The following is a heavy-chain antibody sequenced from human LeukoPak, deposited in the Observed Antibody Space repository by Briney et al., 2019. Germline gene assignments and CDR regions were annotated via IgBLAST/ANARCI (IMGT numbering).Heavy chain of an antibody. CDR2: IHFDGNVK. J-gene: IGHJ4*02. CDR3: ARDRLANEGLQLYDI. D-gene: IGHD5-24*01. Sequence: GGSLRLSCAASGFTFSTSAMHWVRQAPGKGLAWVSLIHFDGNVKNYADSVKGRFTISRDNAKGSVFLQMNSLRVEDTAVYYCARDRLANEGLQLYDIWGQGTLVSVSS. V-gene: IGHV3-30*02. CDR1: GFTFSTSA.